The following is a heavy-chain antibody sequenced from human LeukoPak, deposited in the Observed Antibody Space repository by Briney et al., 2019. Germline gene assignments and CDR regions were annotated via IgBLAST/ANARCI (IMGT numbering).Heavy chain of an antibody. V-gene: IGHV4-59*08. CDR3: ARSEWELFPFDY. D-gene: IGHD1-26*01. Sequence: PSETLSLTCTVSGGSISSYYWGWIRQPPGKGLEWIGYIYYSGSTNYNPSLKSRVTISVDTSKNQFSLKLSSVTAADTAVYYCARSEWELFPFDYWGQGTLVTVSS. CDR2: IYYSGST. J-gene: IGHJ4*02. CDR1: GGSISSYY.